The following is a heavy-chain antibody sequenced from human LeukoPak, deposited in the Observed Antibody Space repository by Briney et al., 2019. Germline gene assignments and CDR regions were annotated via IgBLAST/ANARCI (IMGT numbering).Heavy chain of an antibody. Sequence: GGSLRLSCAASGFTFSSDSMNWVRQAPGKGLEWVSSISSISSSIYYADSVKGRFTISRDNAKNSLYLQMNSLRAEDTAVYYCARVKDYGDYDAFDIWGQGTMVTVSS. CDR2: ISSISSSI. D-gene: IGHD4-17*01. J-gene: IGHJ3*02. V-gene: IGHV3-21*01. CDR3: ARVKDYGDYDAFDI. CDR1: GFTFSSDS.